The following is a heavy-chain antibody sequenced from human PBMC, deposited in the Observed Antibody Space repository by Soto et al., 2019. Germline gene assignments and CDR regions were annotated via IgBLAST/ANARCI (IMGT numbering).Heavy chain of an antibody. Sequence: SETLSLTCTVSGGSISSYYWSWIRQPPGKGLEWIGYIYYSGSTNYNPSLKSRVTISVDTSKNQFSLKLSSATAADTAVYYCARERDSDSGYAFDYWGQGTLVTVSS. J-gene: IGHJ4*02. CDR1: GGSISSYY. D-gene: IGHD5-12*01. CDR3: ARERDSDSGYAFDY. CDR2: IYYSGST. V-gene: IGHV4-59*01.